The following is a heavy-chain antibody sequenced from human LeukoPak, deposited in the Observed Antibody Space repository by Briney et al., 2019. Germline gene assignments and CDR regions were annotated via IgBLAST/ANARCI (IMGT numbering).Heavy chain of an antibody. CDR2: IYYSVST. Sequence: TSSDSLSLTCTVSGGSISSYYCSWIRQPPGKGLGWIGYIYYSVSTNYNPSLTSPVTMSVDTSKNQFSLNLSPVTAADTAFYYCARDRLAYYDRSGLDCWGQGTLVTVSS. D-gene: IGHD3-22*01. J-gene: IGHJ4*02. CDR1: GGSISSYY. V-gene: IGHV4-59*01. CDR3: ARDRLAYYDRSGLDC.